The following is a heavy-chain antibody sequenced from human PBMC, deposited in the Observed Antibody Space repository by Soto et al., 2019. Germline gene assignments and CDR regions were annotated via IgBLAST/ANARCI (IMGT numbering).Heavy chain of an antibody. V-gene: IGHV4-31*03. D-gene: IGHD3-16*01. Sequence: SETLSLTCTVSGGSISSGVYYWSWIPQHPGKGLEWIGYIYYSGSTYYNPSLKSRVTISVDTSKNQFSLKLSSVTDADTAVYYCASRRGPNLYGMDVWGQGTTVTVSS. CDR1: GGSISSGVYY. J-gene: IGHJ6*02. CDR3: ASRRGPNLYGMDV. CDR2: IYYSGST.